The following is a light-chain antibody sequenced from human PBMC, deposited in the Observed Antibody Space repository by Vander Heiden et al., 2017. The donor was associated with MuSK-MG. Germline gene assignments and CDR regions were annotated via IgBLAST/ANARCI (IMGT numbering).Light chain of an antibody. CDR3: QQLNSSPYT. V-gene: IGKV1-9*01. Sequence: DIQLTQSPSFLSASVGDRVTITCRASQGISSWLAWYQQKPGKAPKLLIYAASTLLDGVPSRFSGSGSGTEFTLTISSLQPEDFASYYCQQLNSSPYTFGQGTKLEIK. CDR1: QGISSW. J-gene: IGKJ2*01. CDR2: AAS.